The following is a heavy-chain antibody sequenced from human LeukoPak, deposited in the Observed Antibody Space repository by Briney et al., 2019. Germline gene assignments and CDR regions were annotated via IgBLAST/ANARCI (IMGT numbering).Heavy chain of an antibody. J-gene: IGHJ6*02. CDR1: GFTVSSNY. D-gene: IGHD5-12*01. V-gene: IGHV3-66*02. CDR3: ARVGTGYDYDYYGMDV. CDR2: IYSGGST. Sequence: GGSLRLSCAASGFTVSSNYMSWVRQAPGKGLEWGSVIYSGGSTYYADSVKGRFTISRDNSKNTLYLQMSSLRAEDTAVYYCARVGTGYDYDYYGMDVWGQGTTVTVSS.